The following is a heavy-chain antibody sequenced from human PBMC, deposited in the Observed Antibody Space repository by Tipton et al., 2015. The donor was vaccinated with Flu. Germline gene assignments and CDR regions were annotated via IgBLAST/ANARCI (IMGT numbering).Heavy chain of an antibody. Sequence: TLSLTCTVSGGSLSSFYWTWIRQPAGKGLEWIGSIYHSGNAYYNPSLKSRVTISVDTSKNQISLKLSSVTAADTAVYYCTRYPESDYHWFGPWSQGDLVTVSS. V-gene: IGHV4-4*07. CDR2: IYHSGNA. J-gene: IGHJ5*02. D-gene: IGHD4-17*01. CDR1: GGSLSSFY. CDR3: TRYPESDYHWFGP.